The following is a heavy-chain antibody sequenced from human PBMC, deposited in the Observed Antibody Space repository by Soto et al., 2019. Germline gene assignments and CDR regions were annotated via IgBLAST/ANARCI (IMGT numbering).Heavy chain of an antibody. V-gene: IGHV1-69*01. D-gene: IGHD4-17*01. J-gene: IGHJ4*02. CDR2: IIPIFGTA. CDR1: GGTFRNYA. CDR3: ARGREYGDYYFDY. Sequence: QLHLVQSGAEVKKPGSSVKVSCKASGGTFRNYAVNWARQAPGQGLEWMGGIIPIFGTANYAQKFQGRVAITADESTSTAYMELSSLRSDDTAVYYCARGREYGDYYFDYWGQGTLVTVPS.